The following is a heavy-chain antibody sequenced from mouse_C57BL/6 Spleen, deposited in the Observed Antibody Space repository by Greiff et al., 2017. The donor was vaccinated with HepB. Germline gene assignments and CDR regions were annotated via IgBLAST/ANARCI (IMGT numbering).Heavy chain of an antibody. J-gene: IGHJ2*01. CDR3: APSTMVTTAPPSY. Sequence: QVQLQQSGAELVKPGASVKLSCKASGYTFTSYWMHWVKQRPGQGLEWIGMIHPNSGSTNYNEKFKSKATLTVDKSSSTAYMQLSSLTSEDSAVYYCAPSTMVTTAPPSYGGQGTTLTVSS. V-gene: IGHV1-64*01. CDR2: IHPNSGST. D-gene: IGHD2-2*01. CDR1: GYTFTSYW.